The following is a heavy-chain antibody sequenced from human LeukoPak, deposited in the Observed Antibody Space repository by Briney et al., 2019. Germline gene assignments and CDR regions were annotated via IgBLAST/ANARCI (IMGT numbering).Heavy chain of an antibody. CDR1: GFTFNNAW. CDR3: TTAYSSSWYDYYYYGMDV. V-gene: IGHV3-15*07. CDR2: VKSKTDGGTT. Sequence: GGSLRLSCAASGFTFNNAWMNWVRQAPGKGLEWVGRVKSKTDGGTTDYAAPVKGRFTISRDDSKNTLYLQMNSLKTEDTAVYYCTTAYSSSWYDYYYYGMDVWGQGTTVTVSS. J-gene: IGHJ6*02. D-gene: IGHD6-13*01.